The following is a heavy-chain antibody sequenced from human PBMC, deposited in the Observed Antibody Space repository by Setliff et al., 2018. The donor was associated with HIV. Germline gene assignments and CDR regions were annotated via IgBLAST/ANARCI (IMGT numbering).Heavy chain of an antibody. CDR2: ISGFDGKI. CDR3: ARDLGGEHDYADPAYMDV. V-gene: IGHV1-18*01. Sequence: ASVKVSCKASGYTFSSYGISWVRQAPGQGLEWMGWISGFDGKINYAENFQGRVTLTTDSSASTAHMELWSLTSDDTAVYYCARDLGGEHDYADPAYMDVWGKGTTVTVSS. D-gene: IGHD4-17*01. CDR1: GYTFSSYG. J-gene: IGHJ6*03.